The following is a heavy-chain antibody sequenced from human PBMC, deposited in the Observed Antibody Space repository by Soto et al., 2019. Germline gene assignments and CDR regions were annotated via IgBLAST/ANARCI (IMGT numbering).Heavy chain of an antibody. D-gene: IGHD6-19*01. V-gene: IGHV4-39*07. J-gene: IGHJ4*02. CDR1: GGSISSGGYY. CDR2: IYYSGST. CDR3: ARDQGIAVAVFDY. Sequence: SETLSLTCTVSGGSISSGGYYWSWIRQPPGKGLEWIGSIYYSGSTYYNPSLRSRVTISVDTSKNQISLKLSSVTAADTAVYYCARDQGIAVAVFDYWGQGTLVTVSS.